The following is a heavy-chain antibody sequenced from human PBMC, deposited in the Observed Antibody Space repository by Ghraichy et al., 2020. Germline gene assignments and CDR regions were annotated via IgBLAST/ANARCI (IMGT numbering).Heavy chain of an antibody. V-gene: IGHV4-30-2*01. Sequence: SETLSLTCAVSGGSISSGGYSWGWIRQPPGKGLEWIGYIYHSGSTYYNPSLKSRVTISVDRSKNHFYLKLSSVTAADTAVYYCASGGAPRAYYYGSSGYFDYWGQGTLVTVSS. D-gene: IGHD3-22*01. J-gene: IGHJ4*02. CDR2: IYHSGST. CDR1: GGSISSGGYS. CDR3: ASGGAPRAYYYGSSGYFDY.